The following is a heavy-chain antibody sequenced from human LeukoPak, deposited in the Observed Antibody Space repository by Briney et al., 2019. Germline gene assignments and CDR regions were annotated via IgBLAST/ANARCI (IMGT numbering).Heavy chain of an antibody. CDR2: INTDGSIT. V-gene: IGHV3-74*01. D-gene: IGHD3-10*01. Sequence: GGSLRLSCAASGFTFSDYWIHWVRKAPGKGLVWVSRINTDGSITNYADSVKGRFSISRDNAKNTLYLQMSSLRAEDTAVYYCARDRGPRTGFMVREAYDYWGQGTLVTVSS. J-gene: IGHJ4*02. CDR1: GFTFSDYW. CDR3: ARDRGPRTGFMVREAYDY.